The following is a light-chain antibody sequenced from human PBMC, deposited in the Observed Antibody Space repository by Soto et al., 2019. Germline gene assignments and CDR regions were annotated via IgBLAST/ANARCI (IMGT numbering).Light chain of an antibody. Sequence: DIQLTQSPSFLSASVGDRVTVSCRASQDISTSLAWFQQKAGKVPQLLVYPASTLQDGVPSRFSGSGSGTYFTLTINNLQAEDFATYYCQQYDNLPLTFGGGTKVDIK. CDR3: QQYDNLPLT. V-gene: IGKV1-9*01. J-gene: IGKJ4*01. CDR2: PAS. CDR1: QDISTS.